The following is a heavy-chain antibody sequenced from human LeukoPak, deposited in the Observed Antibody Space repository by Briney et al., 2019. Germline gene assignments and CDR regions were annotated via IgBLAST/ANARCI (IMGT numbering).Heavy chain of an antibody. Sequence: GGSLRLSCAASGFTFDDYAIHWVRQAPGKGLEWVSGISWNGGNIGYADSVKGRFTISRDNAKNSLYLQMSSLRAEDTALYYCAKGYYDSSGEFDYWGQGTLVTVSS. CDR3: AKGYYDSSGEFDY. CDR2: ISWNGGNI. CDR1: GFTFDDYA. V-gene: IGHV3-9*01. D-gene: IGHD3-22*01. J-gene: IGHJ4*02.